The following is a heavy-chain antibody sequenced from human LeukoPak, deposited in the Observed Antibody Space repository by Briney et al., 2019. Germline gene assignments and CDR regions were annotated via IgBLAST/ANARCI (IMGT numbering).Heavy chain of an antibody. V-gene: IGHV4-61*01. Sequence: SETLSLTCTVSGGSVSSGSYYWRWIRQPPGKGLEWIGHIYYSGSTNYNPSLKSRVTISVDTSKNQFSLKLSSVTAADTAVYYCAREAFGIQRDWFDPWGQGTLVTVSS. CDR2: IYYSGST. CDR1: GGSVSSGSYY. D-gene: IGHD3-10*01. J-gene: IGHJ5*02. CDR3: AREAFGIQRDWFDP.